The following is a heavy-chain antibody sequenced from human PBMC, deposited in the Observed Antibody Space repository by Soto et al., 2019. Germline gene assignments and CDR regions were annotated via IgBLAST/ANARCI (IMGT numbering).Heavy chain of an antibody. CDR3: AKDWGIAVAAH. CDR2: ISHDGGNK. V-gene: IGHV3-30*18. Sequence: PVGSLRLSCAASGFTFSSTGMHWVRQAPGKGLEWVAVISHDGGNKYYGDSGKGRFTISRDNSKNTLYLQMNSLRADDTAVYYCAKDWGIAVAAHWGQGTLVTVSS. D-gene: IGHD6-19*01. CDR1: GFTFSSTG. J-gene: IGHJ4*02.